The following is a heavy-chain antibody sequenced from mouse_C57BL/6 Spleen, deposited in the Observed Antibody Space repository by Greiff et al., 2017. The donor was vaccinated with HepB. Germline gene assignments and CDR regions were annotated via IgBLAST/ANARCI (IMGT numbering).Heavy chain of an antibody. V-gene: IGHV1-18*01. CDR3: ARSLYSYVSSWGYFDV. Sequence: EVQLQQSGPELVKPGASVKIPCKASGYTFTDYNMDWVKQSHGKSLEWIGDINPNNGGTIYNQKFKGKATLTVDKSSSTAYMELRSLTSEDTAVYYCARSLYSYVSSWGYFDVWGTGTTVTVSS. D-gene: IGHD1-1*01. CDR2: INPNNGGT. CDR1: GYTFTDYN. J-gene: IGHJ1*03.